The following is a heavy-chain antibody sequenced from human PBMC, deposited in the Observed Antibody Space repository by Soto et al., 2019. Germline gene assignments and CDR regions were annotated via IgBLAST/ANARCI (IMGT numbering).Heavy chain of an antibody. CDR3: ARRRIVVVPAAMGNWFDP. D-gene: IGHD2-2*01. CDR1: GGAFSSYS. J-gene: IGHJ5*02. Sequence: ASVKVSCKGSGGAFSSYSISWVLQAPGQGLEWMGGIIPIFGTANYAQKFQGRVTITADESTSTAYMELSSLRSEDTAVYYCARRRIVVVPAAMGNWFDPWGQGTLVTVSS. V-gene: IGHV1-69*13. CDR2: IIPIFGTA.